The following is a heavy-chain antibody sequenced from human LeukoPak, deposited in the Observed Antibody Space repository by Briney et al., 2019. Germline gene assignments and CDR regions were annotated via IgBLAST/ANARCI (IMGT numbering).Heavy chain of an antibody. CDR1: GYTFTSYY. CDR3: ASGGSSWYFSRWFDP. D-gene: IGHD6-13*01. J-gene: IGHJ5*02. CDR2: INPNSGGT. Sequence: GASVTVSCKASGYTFTSYYMHWVRQAPGQGLEWMGWINPNSGGTNYAQKFQGRVTMTRDTSISTAYMELSRLRSDDTAVYYCASGGSSWYFSRWFDPWGQGTLVTVSS. V-gene: IGHV1-2*02.